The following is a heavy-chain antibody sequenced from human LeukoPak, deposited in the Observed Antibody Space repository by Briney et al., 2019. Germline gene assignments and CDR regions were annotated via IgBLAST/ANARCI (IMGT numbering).Heavy chain of an antibody. CDR1: GGSISSGGYY. CDR3: ARRKVAATGAFDI. Sequence: SQTLSLTCTVSGGSISSGGYYWSWIRQHPGEGLGWIGYIYYSGSTYYNPSLKSRVTISVDTSKNQFSLKLSSVTAADTAVYYCARRKVAATGAFDIWGQGTMVTVSS. CDR2: IYYSGST. J-gene: IGHJ3*02. D-gene: IGHD2-15*01. V-gene: IGHV4-31*03.